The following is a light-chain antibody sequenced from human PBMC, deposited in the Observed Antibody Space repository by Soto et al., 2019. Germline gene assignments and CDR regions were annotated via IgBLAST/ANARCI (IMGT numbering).Light chain of an antibody. Sequence: QTVVTQPPSASGTPGQRITISCSGSSSNIGSNTVNWYQQLPGTAPKLLIYSNNQRPSGVPDRFSGSKSGTSASLAISGLQSEDDADYYCAAWDDSLNGVFGGGTKLTVL. CDR1: SSNIGSNT. V-gene: IGLV1-44*01. J-gene: IGLJ2*01. CDR2: SNN. CDR3: AAWDDSLNGV.